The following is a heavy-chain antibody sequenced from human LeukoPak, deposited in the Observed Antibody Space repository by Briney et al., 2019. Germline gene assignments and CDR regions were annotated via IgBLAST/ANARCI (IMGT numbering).Heavy chain of an antibody. D-gene: IGHD4-23*01. CDR2: ISSSSSTI. Sequence: GGSLRLSCAASGFTFSNYDMNWVRQPPGKGLEWVSYISSSSSTIYYADSVKGRFTISRDNAKNSLYLQMNSLRAEDTAVYYCVVTTRIYPFDYWGQGTLVTVSS. CDR1: GFTFSNYD. J-gene: IGHJ4*02. CDR3: VVTTRIYPFDY. V-gene: IGHV3-48*01.